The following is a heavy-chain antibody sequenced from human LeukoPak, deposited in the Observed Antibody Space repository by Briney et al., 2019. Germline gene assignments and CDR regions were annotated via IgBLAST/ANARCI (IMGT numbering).Heavy chain of an antibody. CDR2: INPNSGVT. D-gene: IGHD4-23*01. J-gene: IGHJ4*02. CDR1: GYTFTGYY. CDR3: ARDGHGGNSFDY. Sequence: GASVKVSCKASGYTFTGYYVHWVRQAPGQGLEWMGWINPNSGVTNYAQKFQGRVTMTRDTSISTAYMELSRLTSDDTAVYFCARDGHGGNSFDYWGQGTLVTVSS. V-gene: IGHV1-2*02.